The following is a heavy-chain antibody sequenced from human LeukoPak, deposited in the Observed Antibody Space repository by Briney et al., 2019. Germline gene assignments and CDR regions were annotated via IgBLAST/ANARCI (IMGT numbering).Heavy chain of an antibody. V-gene: IGHV4-59*08. CDR2: IYYSGST. Sequence: PSETLSLTCTVSGGSISSYYWSWIRQPPGKGLEWIGYIYYSGSTNYNPSLKSRVTISVDTSKNQFSLKLSPVTAADTAVYYCARLSGVIGLDAFDIWGQGTMVTVSS. CDR3: ARLSGVIGLDAFDI. J-gene: IGHJ3*02. CDR1: GGSISSYY. D-gene: IGHD3-10*01.